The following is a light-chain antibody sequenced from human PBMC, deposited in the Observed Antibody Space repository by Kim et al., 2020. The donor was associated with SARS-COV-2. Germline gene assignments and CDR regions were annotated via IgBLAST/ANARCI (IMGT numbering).Light chain of an antibody. CDR2: GAS. Sequence: ETALTQSPGTLSLSPGQRSTLSCRASQSVTSSFLAWYQQKPGQAPRLLIYGASSRATGIADRFSGRGSGTDFTLTISRLQPEDFAVYYSQQYGDSPLSFGGGTKVDIK. J-gene: IGKJ4*01. CDR3: QQYGDSPLS. V-gene: IGKV3-20*01. CDR1: QSVTSSF.